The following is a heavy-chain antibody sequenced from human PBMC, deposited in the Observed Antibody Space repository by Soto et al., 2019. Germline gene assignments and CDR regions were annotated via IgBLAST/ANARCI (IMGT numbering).Heavy chain of an antibody. Sequence: PGGSLRLSCAASGFTFSSYAMHWVRQAPGKGLEWVAVISYDGSNKYYADSVKGRFTISRDNSKNTLYLQMNSLRAEDTAVYYCAREDTAMVFSYYYGMDVWGQGTTVTVSS. J-gene: IGHJ6*02. CDR3: AREDTAMVFSYYYGMDV. CDR1: GFTFSSYA. D-gene: IGHD5-18*01. V-gene: IGHV3-30-3*01. CDR2: ISYDGSNK.